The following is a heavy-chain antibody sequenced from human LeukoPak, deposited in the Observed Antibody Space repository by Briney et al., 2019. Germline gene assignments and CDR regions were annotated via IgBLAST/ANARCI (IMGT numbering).Heavy chain of an antibody. V-gene: IGHV3-21*01. Sequence: PGGSLRLSCEASGFTFSTYSMNWVRQAPGKGLEWVSSISSSSTYIYYADSVKGRFTISRDNAKNSLYLQMNSLRAEDTAVYYCARDGCSGGSCYTGANWFDPWGQGTLVTVSS. J-gene: IGHJ5*02. CDR1: GFTFSTYS. CDR2: ISSSSTYI. D-gene: IGHD2-15*01. CDR3: ARDGCSGGSCYTGANWFDP.